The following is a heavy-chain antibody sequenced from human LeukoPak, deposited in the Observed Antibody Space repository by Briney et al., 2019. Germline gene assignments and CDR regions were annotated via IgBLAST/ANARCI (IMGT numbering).Heavy chain of an antibody. V-gene: IGHV3-23*01. CDR1: GFTFSRCA. Sequence: GGSLRLSCVVSGFTFSRCAMTWVRQAPGKGLEWVSAISGSGGKTCYADSVKGRFTISRDNSKNTPYLQMNSLKGEDTAVYYCAKDEYDDFWSGPEYWGRGTLVAVSS. CDR2: ISGSGGKT. CDR3: AKDEYDDFWSGPEY. J-gene: IGHJ4*02. D-gene: IGHD3-3*01.